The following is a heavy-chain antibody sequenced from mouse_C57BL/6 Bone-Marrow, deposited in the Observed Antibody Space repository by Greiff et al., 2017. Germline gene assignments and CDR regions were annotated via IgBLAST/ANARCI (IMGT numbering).Heavy chain of an antibody. Sequence: EVQLQQSGAELVRPGASVKLSCTASGFNIKDDYMHWVKQRPEQGLEWIGWIDPENGDTEYASKFQGKATITADTSSNTAYLQLSSLTSEDTAVYYCTTYDGYCFAYWGQGTLVTVSA. V-gene: IGHV14-4*01. J-gene: IGHJ3*01. CDR2: IDPENGDT. CDR3: TTYDGYCFAY. CDR1: GFNIKDDY. D-gene: IGHD2-3*01.